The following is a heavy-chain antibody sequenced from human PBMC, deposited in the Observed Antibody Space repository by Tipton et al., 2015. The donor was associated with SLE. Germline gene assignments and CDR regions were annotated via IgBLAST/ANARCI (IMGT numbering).Heavy chain of an antibody. CDR2: ISSSSSYI. Sequence: SLRLSCAASGFTFSSYSMNWVRQAPGKGLEWVSSISSSSSYIYYADSVKGRFTISRDNAKNSLYLQMNSLRAEDTAVYYCAKDAWGYSSKGMDVWGQGTTVTVSS. CDR1: GFTFSSYS. V-gene: IGHV3-21*01. CDR3: AKDAWGYSSKGMDV. J-gene: IGHJ6*02. D-gene: IGHD6-13*01.